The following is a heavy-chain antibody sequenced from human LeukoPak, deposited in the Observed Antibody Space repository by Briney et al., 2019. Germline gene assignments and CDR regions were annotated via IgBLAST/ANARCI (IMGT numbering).Heavy chain of an antibody. CDR3: ARNVLGTDY. Sequence: GGSLRLSCAASGFTFSGSGMHWLRQAPGKGLEWVAFIQSDGSTKDYAESVKGRFTVSRDNSKNTVYLQMNSLRPEDTAVYYCARNVLGTDYWGQGTRVTVSS. CDR2: IQSDGSTK. V-gene: IGHV3-30*02. J-gene: IGHJ4*02. CDR1: GFTFSGSG. D-gene: IGHD3-16*01.